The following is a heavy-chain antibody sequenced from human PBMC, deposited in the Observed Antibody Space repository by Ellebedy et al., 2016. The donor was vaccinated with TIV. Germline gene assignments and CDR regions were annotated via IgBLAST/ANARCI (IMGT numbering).Heavy chain of an antibody. D-gene: IGHD1-26*01. CDR2: TRNKANSYTT. CDR3: ARSPLWELLGHYYYGMDV. Sequence: GESLKISCAASGFTFSDHYMDWVRQAPGKGLEWVGRTRNKANSYTTEYAASVKGRFTISRDDSKNSLYLQMNSLKTEDTAVYYCARSPLWELLGHYYYGMDVWGQGTTVTVSS. J-gene: IGHJ6*02. V-gene: IGHV3-72*01. CDR1: GFTFSDHY.